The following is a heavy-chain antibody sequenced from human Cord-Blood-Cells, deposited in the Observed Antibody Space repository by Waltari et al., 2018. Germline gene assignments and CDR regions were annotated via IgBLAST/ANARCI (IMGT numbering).Heavy chain of an antibody. CDR2: IYTGGST. Sequence: QVQLQESGPGLVKPSETLSLTCTVSGGSISSYYWCWIRQRAGKGLEWIGLIYTGGSTNYNPSHKSRATMSVDTSKNQFSLKLSFVTAADTAVYYCARVSCWVYTGQNAVNIWGQGTMVTVSS. CDR1: GGSISSYY. CDR3: ARVSCWVYTGQNAVNI. D-gene: IGHD2-21*01. J-gene: IGHJ3*02. V-gene: IGHV4-4*07.